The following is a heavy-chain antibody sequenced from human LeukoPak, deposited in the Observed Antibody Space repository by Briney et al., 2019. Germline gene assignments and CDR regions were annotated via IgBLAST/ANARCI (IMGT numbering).Heavy chain of an antibody. CDR1: GGSISNYY. Sequence: SETLSLTCTVSGGSISNYYWSWIRQPPGKGLEWIGYLYCSGNTNSNPSLKSRVTISVDTSENQFSLKLSSVTAADTAVYYCARDNAGYFDYWGQGTLVTVSS. J-gene: IGHJ4*02. CDR3: ARDNAGYFDY. CDR2: LYCSGNT. V-gene: IGHV4-59*12.